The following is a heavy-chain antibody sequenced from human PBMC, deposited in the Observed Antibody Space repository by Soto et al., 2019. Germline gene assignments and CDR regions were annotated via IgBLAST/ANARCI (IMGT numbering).Heavy chain of an antibody. D-gene: IGHD1-26*01. V-gene: IGHV5-51*01. CDR1: GYSFTSYW. J-gene: IGHJ6*02. CDR3: GGRRMPGEDLLYGMDV. Sequence: GESLKISCKGSGYSFTSYWIGWVRQMPGKGLEWMGIIYPGDSDTRYSPSFQGQVTISADKSISTAYLQWSSLKASDTAMYYCGGRRMPGEDLLYGMDVWGQGTTVTV. CDR2: IYPGDSDT.